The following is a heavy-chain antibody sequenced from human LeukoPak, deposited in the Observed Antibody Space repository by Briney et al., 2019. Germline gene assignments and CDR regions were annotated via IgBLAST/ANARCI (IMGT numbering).Heavy chain of an antibody. CDR1: GFTFSTYA. J-gene: IGHJ4*02. CDR3: ARDRITPDRILDY. D-gene: IGHD4-23*01. Sequence: GRSLRLSCAASGFTFSTYAMNWVRQAPGKGLEWVAVISYDGRQNYYADSVKGRFTISRDNSKNTLYLQMNSLRAEDTAVYYCARDRITPDRILDYWGQGTLVTVSS. V-gene: IGHV3-30*04. CDR2: ISYDGRQN.